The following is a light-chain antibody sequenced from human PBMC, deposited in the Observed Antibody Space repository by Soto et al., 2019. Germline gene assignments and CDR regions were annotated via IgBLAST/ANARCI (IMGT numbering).Light chain of an antibody. CDR2: KAS. V-gene: IGKV1-5*03. Sequence: DIQMTQSPSTLSASIGDRVTITCRASQSIDSWLAWYQQKPGKAPKLLIYKASSLQTGVPSRFSGSGSGTEFTLTISSLQPDDFATDYCQHYNSYSRTFGQGTKVEVK. J-gene: IGKJ1*01. CDR3: QHYNSYSRT. CDR1: QSIDSW.